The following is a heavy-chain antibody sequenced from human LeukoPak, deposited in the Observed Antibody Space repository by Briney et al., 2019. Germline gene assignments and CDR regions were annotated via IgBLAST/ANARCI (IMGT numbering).Heavy chain of an antibody. Sequence: SETLSLTYTVSGGSISSYYWSWIRQPPGKGLEWIGYIYYSGSTNYNPSLKSRVIISVDTSKNQFSLKLSSVTAADTAVYYCARSFWVYYFDYWGQGTLLTVSS. D-gene: IGHD3-3*01. CDR1: GGSISSYY. CDR3: ARSFWVYYFDY. V-gene: IGHV4-59*01. J-gene: IGHJ4*02. CDR2: IYYSGST.